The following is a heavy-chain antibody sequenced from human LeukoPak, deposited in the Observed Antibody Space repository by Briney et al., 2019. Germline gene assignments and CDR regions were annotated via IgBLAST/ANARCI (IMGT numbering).Heavy chain of an antibody. J-gene: IGHJ5*02. CDR1: GGSISSGGYS. CDR3: ARALGNRRFVDNWFDP. D-gene: IGHD1-14*01. Sequence: SETLSLTCAVSGGSISSGGYSWSWIRQPPGKGLEWIGYIYHSGSTYYNPSLKSRVTISVDRSKNQFSLKLSSVTAADTAVYYCARALGNRRFVDNWFDPWGQGTLVTVSS. V-gene: IGHV4-30-2*01. CDR2: IYHSGST.